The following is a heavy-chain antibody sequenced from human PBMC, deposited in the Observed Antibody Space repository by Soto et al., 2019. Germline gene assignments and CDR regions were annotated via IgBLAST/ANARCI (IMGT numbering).Heavy chain of an antibody. CDR1: GGTFSRYA. CDR2: IIPIFGTA. D-gene: IGHD5-18*01. V-gene: IGHV1-69*13. Sequence: GASVKASCKASGGTFSRYAISWVRQAPGQGLEWMGGIIPIFGTANYAQKFQGRVTITADESTSTAYMELSSLRSEDTAVYYCARSGYSYGQYYFDYWGQGTLVTVSS. CDR3: ARSGYSYGQYYFDY. J-gene: IGHJ4*02.